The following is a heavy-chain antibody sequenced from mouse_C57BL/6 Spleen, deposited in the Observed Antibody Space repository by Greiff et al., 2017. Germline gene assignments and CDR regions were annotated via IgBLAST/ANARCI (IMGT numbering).Heavy chain of an antibody. V-gene: IGHV1-55*01. Sequence: VQLQQPGAELVKPGASVKMSCKASGYTFTSYWITWVKQRPGQGLEWIGDIYPGSGSTKYNEKFKSKATLTVDTSSSTAYMQLSSLTAEDSAVYYCARYGNPYYYAMDYWGQGTSVTVSS. J-gene: IGHJ4*01. CDR3: ARYGNPYYYAMDY. CDR2: IYPGSGST. CDR1: GYTFTSYW. D-gene: IGHD2-1*01.